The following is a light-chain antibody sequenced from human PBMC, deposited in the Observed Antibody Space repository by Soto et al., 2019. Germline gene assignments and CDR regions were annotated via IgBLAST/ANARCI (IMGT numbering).Light chain of an antibody. CDR1: QSISSW. CDR2: KAS. V-gene: IGKV1-5*03. Sequence: DSRESHGPSPPAVSFREKITNTFPASQSISSWLAWYQQKPGKAPKLLIYKASSLESGVPSRFSGSGSGTEFTLTISSLQPDDCATYDCQQYNSYPLTFGGGTKVDIK. J-gene: IGKJ4*01. CDR3: QQYNSYPLT.